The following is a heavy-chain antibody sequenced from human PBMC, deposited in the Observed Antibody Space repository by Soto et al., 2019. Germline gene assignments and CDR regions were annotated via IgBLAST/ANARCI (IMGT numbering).Heavy chain of an antibody. J-gene: IGHJ4*02. CDR3: ARDRIGGTVSRGFCDY. CDR1: GSIFSGYG. V-gene: IGHV3-33*01. D-gene: IGHD1-7*01. Sequence: QKYLVESGGGVVQPGGSLRLSCVASGSIFSGYGMHWVRQAPGKGLEWVAVIWYDGSNKYYADSVKGRFTISRDNSKNMLYLQMDSLRAEDTAVYYCARDRIGGTVSRGFCDYWGQGTLVTVSS. CDR2: IWYDGSNK.